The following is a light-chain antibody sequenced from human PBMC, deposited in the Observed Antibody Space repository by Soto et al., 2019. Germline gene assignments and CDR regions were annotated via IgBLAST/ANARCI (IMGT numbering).Light chain of an antibody. Sequence: QSVLTQPPSVSEAPRQRVTISCSGSSSNIGNNAVNWYQQLPGKAPKLLIYYDDLLPSGVSDRFSGSKSGTSASPAISGLQSEDEADYYCAAWDDSLNGHVFGTGTKLTVL. CDR3: AAWDDSLNGHV. J-gene: IGLJ1*01. CDR2: YDD. CDR1: SSNIGNNA. V-gene: IGLV1-36*01.